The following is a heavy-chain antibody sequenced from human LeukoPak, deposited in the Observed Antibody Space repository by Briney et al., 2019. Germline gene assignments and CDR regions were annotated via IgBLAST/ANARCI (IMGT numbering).Heavy chain of an antibody. CDR1: GGSISSSSYY. CDR3: ATRGYDFWSGYYLEYYFDY. Sequence: PSETLSLTCTVSGGSISSSSYYWSWIRQPPGKGLEWIGEINHSGSTNYNPSLKSRVTISVDTSKNQFSLKLSSVTAADTAVYYCATRGYDFWSGYYLEYYFDYWGQGTLVTVSS. D-gene: IGHD3-3*01. V-gene: IGHV4-39*07. J-gene: IGHJ4*02. CDR2: INHSGST.